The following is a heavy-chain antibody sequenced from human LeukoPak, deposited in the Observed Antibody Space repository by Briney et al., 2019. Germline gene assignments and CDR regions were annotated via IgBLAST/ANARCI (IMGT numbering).Heavy chain of an antibody. Sequence: AGGSLRPSCAASGFTVSSNYMSWVRQAPGKGLEWVSVIYSGGSTYYADSVKGRFTISRDNSKNTLDLQMNSLRAEDTAVYYCARVLWFGGFFFDYWGQGTLVTVSS. V-gene: IGHV3-53*01. CDR2: IYSGGST. J-gene: IGHJ4*02. CDR1: GFTVSSNY. D-gene: IGHD3-10*01. CDR3: ARVLWFGGFFFDY.